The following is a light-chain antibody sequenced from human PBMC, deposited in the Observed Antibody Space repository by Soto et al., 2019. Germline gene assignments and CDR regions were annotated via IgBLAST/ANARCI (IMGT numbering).Light chain of an antibody. CDR1: SSDVGGYNY. Sequence: LAQPASVSGSPGQSITISCTGTSSDVGGYNYVSWYQQHPGKAPKLMIYEVSNRPSGVSNRFSGSKSGNTASLTISGLQAEDEADYCSSYTSSSTKVFGTGTKVTVL. CDR3: SSYTSSSTKV. V-gene: IGLV2-14*01. CDR2: EVS. J-gene: IGLJ1*01.